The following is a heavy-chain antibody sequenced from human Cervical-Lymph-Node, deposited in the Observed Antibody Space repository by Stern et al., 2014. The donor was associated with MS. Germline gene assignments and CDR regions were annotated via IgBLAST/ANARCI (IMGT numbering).Heavy chain of an antibody. CDR3: AGSGTYYPDY. CDR2: VHYSGTT. J-gene: IGHJ4*02. Sequence: GGSISSYYWNWIRQPPGKGLEWIANVHYSGTTNYNPSLKSRVTILLDTSMNKISLKLTSVTAADTAVYYCAGSGTYYPDYWGQGILVTVSS. CDR1: GGSISSYY. D-gene: IGHD3-3*01. V-gene: IGHV4-59*08.